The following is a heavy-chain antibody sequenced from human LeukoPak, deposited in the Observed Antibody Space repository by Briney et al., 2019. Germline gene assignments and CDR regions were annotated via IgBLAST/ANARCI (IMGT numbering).Heavy chain of an antibody. CDR2: IYYSGST. CDR3: ARLDGGYGISDY. V-gene: IGHV4-39*01. J-gene: IGHJ4*02. D-gene: IGHD5-12*01. CDR1: GGSISSSSYY. Sequence: SETLSLTRTVSGGSISSSSYYWGWIRQPPGKGLEWIGSIYYSGSTYYNPSLKSRVTISVDTSKNQFSLKLSSVTAADTAVYYCARLDGGYGISDYWGQGTLVTVSS.